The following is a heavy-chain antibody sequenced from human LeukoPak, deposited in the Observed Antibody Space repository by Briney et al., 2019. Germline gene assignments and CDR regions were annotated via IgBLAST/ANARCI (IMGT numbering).Heavy chain of an antibody. CDR1: GYMFISYY. CDR3: ARYRAFDI. J-gene: IGHJ3*02. CDR2: INPSEDST. Sequence: ASVKVSCKASGYMFISYYMHWVRQAPGQGLEWMGIINPSEDSTSYTQKFQGRVTMTRDMSTSTVYMELSSLRSEDTAVYYCARYRAFDIWGRGTLVTVSS. V-gene: IGHV1-46*01.